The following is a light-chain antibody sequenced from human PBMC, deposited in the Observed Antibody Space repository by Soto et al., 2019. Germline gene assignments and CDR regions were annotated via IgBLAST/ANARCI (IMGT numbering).Light chain of an antibody. V-gene: IGKV4-1*01. CDR3: QQSYSTPRT. J-gene: IGKJ1*01. CDR2: WAS. CDR1: QSVLYSSNKKNY. Sequence: DIVLTQSPDSLAVSLGERATINCKSSQSVLYSSNKKNYLAWYQQKSGQSPKVLICWASTRESGVPDRFSGSGSGTDFTLTISSLQAEDAAIYYCQQSYSTPRTFGQGTKVEIK.